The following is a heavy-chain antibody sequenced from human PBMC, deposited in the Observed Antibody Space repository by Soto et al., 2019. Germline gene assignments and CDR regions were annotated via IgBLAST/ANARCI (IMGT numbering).Heavy chain of an antibody. CDR1: GFTFSSYA. D-gene: IGHD3-10*01. CDR3: ARGDRGGSGSPASYYYSGLDV. V-gene: IGHV3-23*01. Sequence: DVQLLESGGHLVQPGGSLRLSCAASGFTFSSYAMSWVRQAPGKGLEWVSSVSAGGDMTYYSDSVKGRFTISRDNSNKALFLQMNRLRIEYTALYYCARGDRGGSGSPASYYYSGLDVWGQGATVTVS. J-gene: IGHJ6*02. CDR2: VSAGGDMT.